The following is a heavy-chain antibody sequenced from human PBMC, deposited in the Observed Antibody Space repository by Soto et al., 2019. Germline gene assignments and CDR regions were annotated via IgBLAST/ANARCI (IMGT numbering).Heavy chain of an antibody. V-gene: IGHV5-51*01. J-gene: IGHJ6*02. CDR3: ARTRSFTLRFYHDGMDV. Sequence: PGESLTTSCQGSGYSFASYWIGWVRQMPGKDLEWMGIIYPGDSDTRYSPSFQGQVTISADKSLRTAYLRWTSMKASDTALYYCARTRSFTLRFYHDGMDVWGQGTTVTVSS. D-gene: IGHD6-6*01. CDR2: IYPGDSDT. CDR1: GYSFASYW.